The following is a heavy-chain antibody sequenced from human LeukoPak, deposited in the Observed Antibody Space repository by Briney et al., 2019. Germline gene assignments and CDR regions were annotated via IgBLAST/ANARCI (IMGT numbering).Heavy chain of an antibody. Sequence: SETLSLTCTVSDDSVSSRSYYWSWIRQPPGKGLEWIGYIYYSGGTSYNPSLKSRVTISVDTSKNQFSLKLSSVTAADTGVYYCARGLRYTILGGDYYWGQGTLLTVSS. CDR3: ARGLRYTILGGDYY. CDR1: DDSVSSRSYY. J-gene: IGHJ4*02. CDR2: IYYSGGT. V-gene: IGHV4-61*01. D-gene: IGHD3-3*01.